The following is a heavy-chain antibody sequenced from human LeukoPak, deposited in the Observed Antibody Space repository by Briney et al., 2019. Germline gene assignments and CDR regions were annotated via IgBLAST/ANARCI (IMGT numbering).Heavy chain of an antibody. V-gene: IGHV3-23*01. CDR3: ARDERLLSFLK. CDR1: EFTFSSYG. D-gene: IGHD3-3*01. CDR2: ISGSGDST. J-gene: IGHJ4*02. Sequence: GALRLSCAASEFTFSSYGMSWVRQVPGKGLEWVSAISGSGDSTYYADSVKGRFTISRDNSKNTLYLQMNSLRAEDTAIYYCARDERLLSFLKWGQGTLVTVSS.